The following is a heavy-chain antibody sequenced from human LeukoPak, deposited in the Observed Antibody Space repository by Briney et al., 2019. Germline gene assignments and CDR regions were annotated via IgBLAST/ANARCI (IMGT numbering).Heavy chain of an antibody. D-gene: IGHD1-1*01. Sequence: SETLSLTCSVSGVSISVYNYYWGWIRQPPREGLEWNGNIYYSGTTYYSPSLESRLTISVDTSKNQFSLKLSSVTAADTAVYYCAHSSTGRDAFDIWGRGTMVTVSS. CDR1: GVSISVYNYY. CDR3: AHSSTGRDAFDI. CDR2: IYYSGTT. J-gene: IGHJ3*02. V-gene: IGHV4-39*07.